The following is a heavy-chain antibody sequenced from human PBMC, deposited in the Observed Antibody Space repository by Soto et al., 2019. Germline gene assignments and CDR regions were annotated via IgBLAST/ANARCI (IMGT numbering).Heavy chain of an antibody. CDR3: ARSIVVVTALDY. V-gene: IGHV1-3*05. CDR2: INAGHGNT. CDR1: GYTFTSYA. Sequence: QVQLVQSGAEEKKPGASVKVSCKASGYTFTSYAMHWVRQAPGQSLEWMGWINAGHGNTKYSQKFQGRVTITRDTSASTAYMELSSLRSEDTAVYYCARSIVVVTALDYWGQGTLVTVSS. D-gene: IGHD2-21*02. J-gene: IGHJ4*02.